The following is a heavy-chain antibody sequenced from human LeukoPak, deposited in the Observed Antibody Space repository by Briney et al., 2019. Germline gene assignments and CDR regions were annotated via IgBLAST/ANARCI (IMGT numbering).Heavy chain of an antibody. CDR2: ISSSSSYI. V-gene: IGHV3-21*01. J-gene: IGHJ4*02. CDR1: GFTFSSYS. D-gene: IGHD3-9*01. Sequence: PGGSLRLSCAAPGFTFSSYSMNWVRQAPGKGLEWVSSISSSSSYIYYADSVKGRFTISRDNAKNSLYLQMNSLRAEDTAVYYCARVRVDHDILTGPLGYWGQGTLVTVSS. CDR3: ARVRVDHDILTGPLGY.